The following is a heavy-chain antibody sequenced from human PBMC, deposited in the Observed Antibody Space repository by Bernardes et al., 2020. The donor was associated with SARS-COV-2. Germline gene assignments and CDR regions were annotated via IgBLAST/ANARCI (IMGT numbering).Heavy chain of an antibody. CDR1: GFMFSSYW. J-gene: IGHJ4*02. V-gene: IGHV3-7*04. D-gene: IGHD3-10*01. CDR2: IKYDGSEE. CDR3: VREVYASGY. Sequence: GGSLSLSCAASGFMFSSYWMGWVRQAPGKGLEWVANIKYDGSEEFYVDSVKGRFTISRDNAKSSLSLQMNSLRAEDTAVYYCVREVYASGYWGQGILVTVSS.